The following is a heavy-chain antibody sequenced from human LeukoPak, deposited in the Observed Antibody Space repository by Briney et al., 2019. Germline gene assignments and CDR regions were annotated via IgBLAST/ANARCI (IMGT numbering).Heavy chain of an antibody. CDR2: INHSGST. Sequence: SETLSLTCAVYGGSFSGYYWSWIRQPPGKGLEWIGEINHSGSTNYNPSLKSRVTISVDTSKNQFSLKLSSVTAADTAVYYCAGDQGGPTAYWGQGTLVTVSS. D-gene: IGHD1-26*01. CDR3: AGDQGGPTAY. J-gene: IGHJ4*02. CDR1: GGSFSGYY. V-gene: IGHV4-34*01.